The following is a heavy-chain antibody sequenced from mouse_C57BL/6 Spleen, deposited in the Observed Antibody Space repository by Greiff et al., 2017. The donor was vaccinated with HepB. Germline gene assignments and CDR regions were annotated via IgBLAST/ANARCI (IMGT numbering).Heavy chain of an antibody. V-gene: IGHV1-59*01. J-gene: IGHJ2*01. CDR1: GYTFTSYW. Sequence: QVQLQQSGAELVRPGTSVKLSCKASGYTFTSYWMHWVKQRPGQGLEWIGVIDPSDSYTNYNQKFKGKATLTVDTSSSTAYMQLSSLTSEDSAVYYCARKSDYDAGDYFDYWGQGTTLTVSS. CDR3: ARKSDYDAGDYFDY. D-gene: IGHD2-4*01. CDR2: IDPSDSYT.